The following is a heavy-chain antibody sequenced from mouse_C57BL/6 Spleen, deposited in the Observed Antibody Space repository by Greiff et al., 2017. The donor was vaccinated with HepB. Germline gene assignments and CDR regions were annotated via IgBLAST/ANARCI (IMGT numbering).Heavy chain of an antibody. V-gene: IGHV5-6*01. D-gene: IGHD4-1*01. J-gene: IGHJ2*01. CDR2: ISSGGSYT. CDR3: ARHKLVYYFDY. CDR1: GFTFSSYG. Sequence: EVQRVESGGDLVKPGGSLQLSCAASGFTFSSYGMSWVRQTPDKRLEWVATISSGGSYTYYPDSVKGRFTISRDNAKNTLYLQRSSLKSEDTAMYYCARHKLVYYFDYWGQGTTLTVSS.